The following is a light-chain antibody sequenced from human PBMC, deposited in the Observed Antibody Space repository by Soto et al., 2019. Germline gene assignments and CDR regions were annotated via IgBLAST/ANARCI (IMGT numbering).Light chain of an antibody. V-gene: IGLV2-14*01. CDR2: EVT. Sequence: QSVLTQPASVSGSPGQSITISCTGTTNDIGAFNYVSWYQQHPGKAPKLILYEVTNRPSGVSNRFSGSKSGNTASLTISGLHAEDEADYYCSSYTSTSTRVFGGGTKLTVL. CDR3: SSYTSTSTRV. J-gene: IGLJ2*01. CDR1: TNDIGAFNY.